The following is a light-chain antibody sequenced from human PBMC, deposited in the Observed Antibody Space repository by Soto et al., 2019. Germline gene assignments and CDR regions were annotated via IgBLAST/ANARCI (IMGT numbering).Light chain of an antibody. Sequence: DIVMTQTPLSSPVTLGQPASISCRSSQSLVHSNGNTYLSWLHQRTGQPLRLLIYKTSQRLSGVPDRFSGSGAGTDFTLTISRVADADVGVYYCIQVTQFPLTVGGGNKVEIK. CDR3: IQVTQFPLT. CDR2: KTS. J-gene: IGKJ4*01. V-gene: IGKV2-24*01. CDR1: QSLVHSNGNTY.